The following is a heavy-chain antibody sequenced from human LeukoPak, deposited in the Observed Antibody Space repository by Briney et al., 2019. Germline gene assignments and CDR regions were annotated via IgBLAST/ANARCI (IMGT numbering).Heavy chain of an antibody. J-gene: IGHJ4*02. CDR1: GGSFSGYY. Sequence: SETLSLTCAVYGGSFSGYYWSWIRQPPVKGLEWIGEINHSGSTNYNPSLKSRVTISVDTSKNQFSLKLSSVTAADTAVYYCARGSGGYSYGIDYWGQGTLVTVSS. CDR2: INHSGST. D-gene: IGHD5-18*01. V-gene: IGHV4-34*01. CDR3: ARGSGGYSYGIDY.